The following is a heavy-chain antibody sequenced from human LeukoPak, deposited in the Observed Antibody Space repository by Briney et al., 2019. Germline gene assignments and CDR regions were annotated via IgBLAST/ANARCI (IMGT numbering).Heavy chain of an antibody. D-gene: IGHD6-19*01. V-gene: IGHV1-69*04. CDR1: GGTFSSYA. CDR2: IIPILGIA. J-gene: IGHJ6*02. Sequence: SVKVSCKASGGTFSSYAISWVRQAPGQGLEWMGRIIPILGIANYAQKFQGRVTITADKSTSTAYMELSSLRSEDTAVYYCARDRGGSSGPQARDGMDVWGQGTTVTVSS. CDR3: ARDRGGSSGPQARDGMDV.